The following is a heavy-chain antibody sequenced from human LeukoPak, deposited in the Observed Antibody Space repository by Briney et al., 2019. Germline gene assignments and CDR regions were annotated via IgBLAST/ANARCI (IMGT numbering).Heavy chain of an antibody. CDR2: INHVGHT. Sequence: SETLSLTCAVYGLSFSGGYYWSWIRQSPGKGLEWIGEINHVGHTNYNPPLKSRATISTDSSKTQSSLKLSSVTAADTAVYYCAVGYCSGGSCYNDPKDDYWGQGTLVTVSS. D-gene: IGHD2-15*01. CDR1: GLSFSGGYY. V-gene: IGHV4-34*01. CDR3: AVGYCSGGSCYNDPKDDY. J-gene: IGHJ4*02.